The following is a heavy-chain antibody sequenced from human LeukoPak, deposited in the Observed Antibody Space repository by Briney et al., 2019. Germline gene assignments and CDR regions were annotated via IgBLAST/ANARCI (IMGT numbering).Heavy chain of an antibody. CDR2: IYYSGST. D-gene: IGHD5-18*01. Sequence: SETLSLTCTVSGGSISSYYWSWIRQPPGKGLEWIGYIYYSGSTNYNPSLKSRVTISVDTSKNQFSLKLSSVTAADTAVYYCARGVGNTAMVTDAFDIWGQGTMVTVSS. V-gene: IGHV4-59*01. CDR1: GGSISSYY. J-gene: IGHJ3*02. CDR3: ARGVGNTAMVTDAFDI.